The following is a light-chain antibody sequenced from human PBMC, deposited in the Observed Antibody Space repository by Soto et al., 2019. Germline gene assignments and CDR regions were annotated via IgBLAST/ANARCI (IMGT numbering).Light chain of an antibody. J-gene: IGLJ1*01. V-gene: IGLV1-47*01. CDR2: RNN. CDR3: AAWDDSLCAVYV. CDR1: SSNIGSNY. Sequence: QSVLTQPPSASETRGQRVTTSCSGSSSNIGSNYVYWYQQLPGTAPKLLIYRNNQRPSGVPDRFSGSKSGTSASLAISGLRSEDEADYYCAAWDDSLCAVYVFGTGTKLTVL.